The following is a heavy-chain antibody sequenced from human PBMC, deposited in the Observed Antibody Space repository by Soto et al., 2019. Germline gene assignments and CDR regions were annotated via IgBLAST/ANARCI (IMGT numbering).Heavy chain of an antibody. CDR1: GFTFSSYG. CDR3: AKGPPRYGYRFDY. D-gene: IGHD5-18*01. J-gene: IGHJ4*02. Sequence: GGSLRLSCAASGFTFSSYGMHWVRQAPGKGLEWVAVISYDGSNKYYADSVKGRFTISRDNSKNTLYLQMNSLRAEDTAVYYCAKGPPRYGYRFDYWGQGTLVTAPQ. V-gene: IGHV3-30*18. CDR2: ISYDGSNK.